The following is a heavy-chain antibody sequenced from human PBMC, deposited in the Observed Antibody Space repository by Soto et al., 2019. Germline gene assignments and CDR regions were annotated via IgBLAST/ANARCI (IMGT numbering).Heavy chain of an antibody. V-gene: IGHV5-51*01. CDR3: ARRQYSYGLGD. J-gene: IGHJ4*02. CDR2: IFPGDSET. D-gene: IGHD5-18*01. CDR1: ESSFNGYG. Sequence: GESLKISCQGSESSFNGYGIAWVRQTPGKGLEWMGLIFPGDSETRYNPSFQGQVTISADKSIRTAYLQWNSLKASDTAINYCARRQYSYGLGDWGQGTLVRVSS.